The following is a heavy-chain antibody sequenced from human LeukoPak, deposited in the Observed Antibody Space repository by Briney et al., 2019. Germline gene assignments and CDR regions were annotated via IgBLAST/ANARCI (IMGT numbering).Heavy chain of an antibody. CDR3: AREDPSGYFDY. Sequence: GASVKVSCKASGGTFSSYAISWVRQAPGQGLEWMGGTIPIFGTANYAQKFQGRVTITADESTSTAYMELSSLRSEDTAVYYCAREDPSGYFDYWGQGTLVTVSS. CDR1: GGTFSSYA. V-gene: IGHV1-69*13. CDR2: TIPIFGTA. J-gene: IGHJ4*02.